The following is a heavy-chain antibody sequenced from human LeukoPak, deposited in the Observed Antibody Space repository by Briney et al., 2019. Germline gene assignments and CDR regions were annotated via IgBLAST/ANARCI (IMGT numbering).Heavy chain of an antibody. CDR3: ARDLGDYGDYHWFDP. CDR2: IKQDGGEK. CDR1: GFTFSNFN. Sequence: GGSLRLSCAASGFTFSNFNMNWVRQAPGKGLEWVAHIKQDGGEKYYVDSVKGRFTISRDNAKNSLYLQMNSLRAEDTAVYYCARDLGDYGDYHWFDPWGQGTLVTVSS. D-gene: IGHD4-17*01. J-gene: IGHJ5*02. V-gene: IGHV3-7*01.